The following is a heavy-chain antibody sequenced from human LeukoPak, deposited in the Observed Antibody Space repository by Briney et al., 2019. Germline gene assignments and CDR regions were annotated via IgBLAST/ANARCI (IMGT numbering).Heavy chain of an antibody. J-gene: IGHJ4*02. CDR2: VNPNSGHT. Sequence: GASVKVSCKASGYTFTSYDINWVRQATGQGLEWMGWVNPNSGHTGYAQKFQGRVTMTRNTSISTAYMELSSLRSEDMAVYYCARGAPGSYCSGGSCPYFDYWGQGTLVSVSS. D-gene: IGHD2-15*01. CDR3: ARGAPGSYCSGGSCPYFDY. CDR1: GYTFTSYD. V-gene: IGHV1-8*01.